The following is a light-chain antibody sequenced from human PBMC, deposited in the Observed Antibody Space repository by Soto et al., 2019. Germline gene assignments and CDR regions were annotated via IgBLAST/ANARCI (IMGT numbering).Light chain of an antibody. J-gene: IGLJ1*01. CDR2: EVS. V-gene: IGLV2-14*01. CDR3: SSYTSSSTLGYV. CDR1: SSNIGGNS. Sequence: QSVMTQPPSVSAAPGQKVTISCSGSSSNIGGNSVSWYQQLPGTAPKLMIYEVSNRPSGVSNRFSGSKSGNTASLTISGLQAEDEADYYCSSYTSSSTLGYVFGTGTKVTVL.